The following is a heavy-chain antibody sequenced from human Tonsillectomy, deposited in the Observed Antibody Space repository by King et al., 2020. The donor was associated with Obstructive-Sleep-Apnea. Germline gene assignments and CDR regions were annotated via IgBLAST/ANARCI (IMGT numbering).Heavy chain of an antibody. D-gene: IGHD6-19*01. Sequence: QLQESGPGLVKPSETLSLTCTVSGDSISSSSYYWGWIRQPPGKGLEWIGSIHYSGITYYNPSLKSRVTMSVDTSKNQFSLKLSSVTAADTAVYYCTSSNSRTDLPIAVTGSHDYWGQGTVVTVSS. CDR2: IHYSGIT. CDR1: GDSISSSSYY. V-gene: IGHV4-39*01. CDR3: TSSNSRTDLPIAVTGSHDY. J-gene: IGHJ4*02.